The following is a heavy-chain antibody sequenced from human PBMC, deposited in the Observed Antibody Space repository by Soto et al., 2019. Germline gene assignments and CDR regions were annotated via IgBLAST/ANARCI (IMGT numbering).Heavy chain of an antibody. D-gene: IGHD2-15*01. J-gene: IGHJ4*02. CDR1: GFTFSSYG. V-gene: IGHV3-30*18. CDR3: AKDPHCSGGSCYRYFDY. Sequence: GGSLRLSCAASGFTFSSYGMHWVRQAPGKGLEWVAVISYDGSNKYYADSVKGRFTISRDNSKNTLYLQMNSLRAEDTAVYYCAKDPHCSGGSCYRYFDYWGQGTLVPSPQ. CDR2: ISYDGSNK.